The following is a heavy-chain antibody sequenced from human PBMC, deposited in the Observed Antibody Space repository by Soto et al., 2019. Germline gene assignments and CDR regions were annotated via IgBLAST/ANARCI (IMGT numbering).Heavy chain of an antibody. Sequence: QVQLVESGGGVVQPGRSLRLSCAASGFSFSYYAMHWVRRAPGKGLEWVALISYDGSNKFYADSVKGRFTISRDNSKNTLYLQMNGLRTEDTAVYYCAKTGRDYGDTPNDYWSQGTLVTVSS. V-gene: IGHV3-30*18. CDR3: AKTGRDYGDTPNDY. J-gene: IGHJ4*02. D-gene: IGHD4-17*01. CDR1: GFSFSYYA. CDR2: ISYDGSNK.